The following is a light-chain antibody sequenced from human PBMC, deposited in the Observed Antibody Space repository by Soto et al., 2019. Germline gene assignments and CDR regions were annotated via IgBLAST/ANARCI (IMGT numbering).Light chain of an antibody. Sequence: ATQMTQSPSSLSASVGDRVTITCRASQGIRKDLDWYQQKPGKAPKLLIYAASSLQSGVPSRFSGSGSGTDFTLTISSLRPEDFATYYCLQEYNYPWTFGQGTKVDIK. V-gene: IGKV1-6*01. CDR1: QGIRKD. J-gene: IGKJ1*01. CDR3: LQEYNYPWT. CDR2: AAS.